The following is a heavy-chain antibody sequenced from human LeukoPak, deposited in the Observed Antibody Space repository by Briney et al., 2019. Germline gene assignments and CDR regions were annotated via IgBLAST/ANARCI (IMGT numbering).Heavy chain of an antibody. V-gene: IGHV3-NL1*01. J-gene: IGHJ3*02. CDR2: IYRDGHT. CDR3: ARGLFLSGYLDAFDI. D-gene: IGHD3-22*01. Sequence: GGSLRLSCAASGFTFSSYGMHWVRQAPGKGLEWVSLIYRDGHTYYADSVKGRCTISRDNSKNTLYLQMNSLRVEDTAMYYCARGLFLSGYLDAFDIWGQGTVVTVSS. CDR1: GFTFSSYG.